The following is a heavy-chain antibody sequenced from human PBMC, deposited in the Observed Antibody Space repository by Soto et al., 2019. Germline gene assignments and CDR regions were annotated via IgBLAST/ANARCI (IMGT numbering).Heavy chain of an antibody. CDR3: ARSTYSSSWPHYYYYMDV. CDR2: IYSGGST. D-gene: IGHD6-13*01. J-gene: IGHJ6*03. CDR1: GFTVSSNY. Sequence: GGSLRLSCAASGFTVSSNYMSWVRQAPGKGLEWVSVIYSGGSTYYADSVKGRFTISRHNSKNTLYLQMNSLRAEDTAVYYCARSTYSSSWPHYYYYMDVWGKGTTVTVSS. V-gene: IGHV3-53*04.